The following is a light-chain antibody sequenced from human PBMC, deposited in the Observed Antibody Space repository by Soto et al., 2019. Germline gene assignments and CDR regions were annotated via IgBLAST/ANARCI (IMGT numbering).Light chain of an antibody. CDR3: QSYDSSLSGYV. J-gene: IGLJ1*01. CDR1: SSNIGAGYD. CDR2: ANT. Sequence: QTVVTQPPSVSGAPGQRVTISCTGSSSNIGAGYDVHWYQQLPGTAPKLLIYANTNRPSGVPDRFSGSKSDTSASLAITGLRAEDEADYYCQSYDSSLSGYVFGTGTKVTVL. V-gene: IGLV1-40*01.